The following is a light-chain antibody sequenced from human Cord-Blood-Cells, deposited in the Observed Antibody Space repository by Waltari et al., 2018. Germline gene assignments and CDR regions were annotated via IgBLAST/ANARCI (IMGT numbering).Light chain of an antibody. CDR3: AAWDDSLNGWV. Sequence: QSVLTQPPSASASPGQRVTIPCSGSSSNIGSNTVNWYQQLPGKAPKPLIYSNNQRPSGDPDRFSGSKSGTSASLAISGLQSEDEADYYCAAWDDSLNGWVFGGGTKLTVL. J-gene: IGLJ3*02. V-gene: IGLV1-44*01. CDR2: SNN. CDR1: SSNIGSNT.